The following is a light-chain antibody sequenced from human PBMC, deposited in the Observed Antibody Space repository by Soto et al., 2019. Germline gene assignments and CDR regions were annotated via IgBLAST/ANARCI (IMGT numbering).Light chain of an antibody. V-gene: IGKV1-5*01. Sequence: DIQMTQSPSTLSASVGYRVTITCRASQNVDNYLAWFQQKPGKAPKLLMYDASILESGVPSRFSGYGSGTEFTLTISGLQPDDFATYYCQQYNTYPWTFGQGTKVDIK. CDR2: DAS. J-gene: IGKJ1*01. CDR1: QNVDNY. CDR3: QQYNTYPWT.